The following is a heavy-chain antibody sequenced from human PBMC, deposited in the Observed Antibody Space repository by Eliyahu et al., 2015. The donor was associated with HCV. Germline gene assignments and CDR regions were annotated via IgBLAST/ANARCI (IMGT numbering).Heavy chain of an antibody. CDR1: GXTLTELS. CDR3: ATEPQLGYCSSTSCYGSLPY. J-gene: IGHJ4*02. D-gene: IGHD2-2*01. Sequence: QVQLVQSGAEVKKPGASVKVXCKVXGXTLTELSMHXVRQAPGKGLEWMGGFDPEDGETIYAQKFQGRVTMTEDTSTDTAYMELSSLRSEDTAVYYCATEPQLGYCSSTSCYGSLPYWGQGTLVTVSS. CDR2: FDPEDGET. V-gene: IGHV1-24*01.